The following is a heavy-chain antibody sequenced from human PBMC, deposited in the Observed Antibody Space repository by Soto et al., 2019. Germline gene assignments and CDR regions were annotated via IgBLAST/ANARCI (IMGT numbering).Heavy chain of an antibody. Sequence: PSETLSLTCTVSGGSVSSGSYYWSWIRQPPGKGLEWIGYIYYSGSTNYNPSLKSRVTISVDTSKNQFSLKLSSVTAADTAVYYCASPLELGPPDGNWFDPWGQGTLVTVSS. J-gene: IGHJ5*02. D-gene: IGHD1-7*01. CDR2: IYYSGST. V-gene: IGHV4-61*01. CDR1: GGSVSSGSYY. CDR3: ASPLELGPPDGNWFDP.